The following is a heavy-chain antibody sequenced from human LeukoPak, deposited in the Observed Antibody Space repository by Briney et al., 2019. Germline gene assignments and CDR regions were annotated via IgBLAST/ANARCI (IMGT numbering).Heavy chain of an antibody. D-gene: IGHD5-12*01. CDR1: GFTFDDYG. J-gene: IGHJ4*02. V-gene: IGHV3-20*04. CDR2: INWNGGST. Sequence: GGSLRLSCAASGFTFDDYGMSWVRQAPGKGLEWVSGINWNGGSTGCADSVKGRFTISRDNAKNSLYLQMNSLRAEDTAVYYCARVGDFYGGYNYFDYWGQGTLVTVSS. CDR3: ARVGDFYGGYNYFDY.